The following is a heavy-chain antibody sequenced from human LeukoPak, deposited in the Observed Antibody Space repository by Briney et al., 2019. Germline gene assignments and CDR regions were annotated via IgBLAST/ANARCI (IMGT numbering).Heavy chain of an antibody. J-gene: IGHJ4*02. CDR2: ISSSSSYI. Sequence: GGSLRLSCAASGFTFSSYSMNWVRQAPGKGLEWVSSISSSSSYIYYADSVEGRFTISRDNAKNSLYLQMNSLRAEDTAVYYCARDFDPLQGNDYWGQGTLVTVSS. CDR1: GFTFSSYS. V-gene: IGHV3-21*01. CDR3: ARDFDPLQGNDY. D-gene: IGHD3-10*01.